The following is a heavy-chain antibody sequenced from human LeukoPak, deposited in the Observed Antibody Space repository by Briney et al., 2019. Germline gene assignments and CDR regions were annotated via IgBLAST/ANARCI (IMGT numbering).Heavy chain of an antibody. V-gene: IGHV3-23*01. Sequence: GASLRLSCAASGFTFSSYAMSWVRQAPGKGLEWVSAISGSSGSTYYADSVKGRFTISRDNSKNTLYLQMNSLRAEDTAVYYCATLKSDYYGSGSNLLRTNWFDPWGQGTLVTVSS. CDR2: ISGSSGST. CDR1: GFTFSSYA. CDR3: ATLKSDYYGSGSNLLRTNWFDP. D-gene: IGHD3-10*01. J-gene: IGHJ5*02.